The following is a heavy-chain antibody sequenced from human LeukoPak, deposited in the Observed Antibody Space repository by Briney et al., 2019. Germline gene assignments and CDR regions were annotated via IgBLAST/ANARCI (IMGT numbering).Heavy chain of an antibody. CDR1: GYTFTGYY. D-gene: IGHD3-22*01. V-gene: IGHV1-2*02. J-gene: IGHJ4*02. CDR3: AGTDYYDSQGDY. Sequence: GASVKVSCKASGYTFTGYYMHWVRQAPGQGLERMGWINPNSGGTNYAQKFQGRVTMTRDTSISTAYMELSRLRSDDTAVYYCAGTDYYDSQGDYWGQGTLVTVSS. CDR2: INPNSGGT.